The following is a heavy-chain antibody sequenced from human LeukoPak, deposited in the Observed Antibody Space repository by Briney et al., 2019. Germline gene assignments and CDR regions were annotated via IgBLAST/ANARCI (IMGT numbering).Heavy chain of an antibody. CDR2: IYHSGST. Sequence: SETLSLTCTVSGGSISSSSYYWGWIRQPPGKGLEWIGSIYHSGSTYYNPSLKSRVTISVDTSKNQFSLKLSSVTAADTAVYYCARVGAPGYYGSGSYNPYYFDYWGQGTLVTVSS. J-gene: IGHJ4*02. CDR1: GGSISSSSYY. V-gene: IGHV4-39*07. CDR3: ARVGAPGYYGSGSYNPYYFDY. D-gene: IGHD3-10*01.